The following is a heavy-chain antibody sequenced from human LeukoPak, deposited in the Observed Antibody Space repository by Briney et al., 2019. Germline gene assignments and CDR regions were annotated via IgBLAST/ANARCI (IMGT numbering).Heavy chain of an antibody. CDR1: GFTFSNYW. D-gene: IGHD2-21*01. CDR2: INQDGSEK. CDR3: ASQRYCVA. J-gene: IGHJ5*02. V-gene: IGHV3-7*01. Sequence: GGSLRLSCAVSGFTFSNYWMSWVRQAPGKGLEWVANINQDGSEKYYVGSVNGRFTISRDNAKNSLYLQMDSLRADDTAVYYCASQRYCVAWGQGTLVTVSS.